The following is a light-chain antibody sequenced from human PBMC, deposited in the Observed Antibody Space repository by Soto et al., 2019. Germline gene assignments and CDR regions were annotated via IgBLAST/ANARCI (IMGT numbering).Light chain of an antibody. Sequence: EIVLTQSPGTLSLSPGERATLSCRASQSVPGKYLAWFQQKPGQAPRLLIYAASSRAPALPDRFSVSGSGTDFTLTISRLESEDFAIYYCHQYTSPPWTVGQGTRVE. V-gene: IGKV3-20*01. J-gene: IGKJ1*01. CDR2: AAS. CDR3: HQYTSPPWT. CDR1: QSVPGKY.